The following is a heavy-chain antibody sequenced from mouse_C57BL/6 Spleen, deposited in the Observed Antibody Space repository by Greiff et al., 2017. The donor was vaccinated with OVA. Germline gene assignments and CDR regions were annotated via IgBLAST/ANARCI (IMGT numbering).Heavy chain of an antibody. J-gene: IGHJ2*01. CDR1: GFTFSDYG. CDR2: ISSGSSTI. D-gene: IGHD1-1*01. CDR3: ASTTVVEGDYFDY. Sequence: EVMLVESGGGLVKPGGSLKLSCAASGFTFSDYGMHWVRQAPEKGLEWVAYISSGSSTIYYADTVKGRFTISRDNAKNTLFLQMTSLRSEDTAMYYCASTTVVEGDYFDYWGQGTTLTVSS. V-gene: IGHV5-17*01.